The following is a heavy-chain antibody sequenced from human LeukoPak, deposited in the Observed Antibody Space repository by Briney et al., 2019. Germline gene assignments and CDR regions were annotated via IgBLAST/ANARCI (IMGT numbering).Heavy chain of an antibody. V-gene: IGHV3-23*01. CDR2: ISGSGGST. CDR1: GFIFSNYG. J-gene: IGHJ4*02. CDR3: AKALEDYYDSSGYLDY. Sequence: GGSLRLSCAASGFIFSNYGMHWVRQAPGKGLEWVSAISGSGGSTYYADSVKGRLTISRDNSKNTLYLQMNSLRAEDTAVYYCAKALEDYYDSSGYLDYWGQGTLVTVSS. D-gene: IGHD3-22*01.